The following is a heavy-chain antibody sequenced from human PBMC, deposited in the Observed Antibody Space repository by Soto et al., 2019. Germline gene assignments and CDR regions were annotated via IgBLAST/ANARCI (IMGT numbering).Heavy chain of an antibody. CDR2: INHSGST. V-gene: IGHV4-34*01. J-gene: IGHJ6*02. D-gene: IGHD3-10*01. Sequence: PSETLSLTCAVYGGSFSGYYWSWICQPPGKGLEWIGEINHSGSTNYNPSLKSRVIISVDTSKNQFSLKLNSVTAADTAVYYCARVQGSGSYYNGYGMDVWGQGTTVTVSS. CDR3: ARVQGSGSYYNGYGMDV. CDR1: GGSFSGYY.